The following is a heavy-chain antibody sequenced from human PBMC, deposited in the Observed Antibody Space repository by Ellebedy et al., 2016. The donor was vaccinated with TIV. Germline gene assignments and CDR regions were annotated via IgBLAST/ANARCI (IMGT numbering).Heavy chain of an antibody. CDR3: AKHGVGGATDY. CDR2: ISYDGSNK. Sequence: GGSLRLSCAASGFTFSSYGMHWVRQAPGKGLEWVAVISYDGSNKYYADSVKGRFTISRDNSKNTLYLQMNSLRAEDTAVYYCAKHGVGGATDYWGQGTLVTVSS. V-gene: IGHV3-30*18. CDR1: GFTFSSYG. D-gene: IGHD1-26*01. J-gene: IGHJ4*02.